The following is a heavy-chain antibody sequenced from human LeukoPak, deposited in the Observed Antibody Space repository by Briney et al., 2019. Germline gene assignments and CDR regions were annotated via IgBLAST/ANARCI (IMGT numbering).Heavy chain of an antibody. Sequence: SETLSLTCIDSGGSISTSQYWGWIRPPPGKGLEWIGSFYTSGSTYYNPSLKSRVTISLDISKNKFSLKLTSMTAADTAVYYWATRPGVGGRGAQVSVSS. D-gene: IGHD2-15*01. CDR3: ATRPGV. CDR1: GGSISTSQY. V-gene: IGHV4-39*01. J-gene: IGHJ2*01. CDR2: FYTSGST.